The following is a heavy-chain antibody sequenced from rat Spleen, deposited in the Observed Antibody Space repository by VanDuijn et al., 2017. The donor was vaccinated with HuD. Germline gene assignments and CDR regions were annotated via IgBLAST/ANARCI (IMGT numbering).Heavy chain of an antibody. J-gene: IGHJ3*01. CDR3: ARDIYGGYSELGYFAY. Sequence: EVQLVESGGGLVQPGRSLKLSCAASGFTFSNYGMAWVCQAPTKGLEWVATISTRGGSTYYRDSVKGRFTISRDNAKSILYLQMDSLRSEETATYFCARDIYGGYSELGYFAYWGQGTLVTVSS. D-gene: IGHD1-11*01. CDR2: ISTRGGST. V-gene: IGHV5S11*01. CDR1: GFTFSNYG.